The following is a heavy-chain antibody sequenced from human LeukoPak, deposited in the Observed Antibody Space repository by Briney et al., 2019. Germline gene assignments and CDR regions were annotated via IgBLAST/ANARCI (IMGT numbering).Heavy chain of an antibody. J-gene: IGHJ3*02. Sequence: NPSETLSLTCTVSGGSISSYYWSWTRQPPGKGLEWIGYIYYSGSTNYNPSLKSRVTISVDTSKNQFSLKLSSVTAADTAVYYCASSESSPHAFDIWGQGTMVTVSS. CDR1: GGSISSYY. CDR3: ASSESSPHAFDI. CDR2: IYYSGST. V-gene: IGHV4-59*01. D-gene: IGHD1-14*01.